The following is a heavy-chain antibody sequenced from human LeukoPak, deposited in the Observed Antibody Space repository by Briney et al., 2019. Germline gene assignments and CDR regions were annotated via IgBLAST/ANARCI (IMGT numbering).Heavy chain of an antibody. D-gene: IGHD3-16*01. V-gene: IGHV3-33*01. Sequence: GALRLSFAASGFTFSSYGMHWVRQAPGRGLEWVAVILNDGSQEKYADSVKGRFTISRDNSKNTLFLQMNSLRAEDTAVYYCARDDALGDNALDIWGQGTMVTVSS. CDR3: ARDDALGDNALDI. J-gene: IGHJ3*02. CDR1: GFTFSSYG. CDR2: ILNDGSQE.